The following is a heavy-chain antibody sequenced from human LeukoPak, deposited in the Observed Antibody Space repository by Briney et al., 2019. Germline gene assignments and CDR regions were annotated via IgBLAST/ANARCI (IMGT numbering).Heavy chain of an antibody. Sequence: PGGSLRLSCAASGFTFSSYALSWVRQAPGKGLDWVSIISSGGGGTYYAASVKSRFTISRDNSKDTLYLQMNSLRAEDTAVYYCAKLGTTSSWYRGAFDMWGQGTLVTVSS. CDR2: ISSGGGGT. D-gene: IGHD6-13*01. V-gene: IGHV3-23*01. CDR3: AKLGTTSSWYRGAFDM. J-gene: IGHJ3*02. CDR1: GFTFSSYA.